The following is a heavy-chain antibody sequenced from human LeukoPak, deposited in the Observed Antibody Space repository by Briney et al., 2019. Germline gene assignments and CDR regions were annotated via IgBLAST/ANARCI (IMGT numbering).Heavy chain of an antibody. Sequence: PSETLSLTCTVSGGSIRSYYWSWLRQPPGKGLEWIGYIYSSGSTNYNPSLRSRVTISVDTSKNQFSLKLRSVTAADTAVYYCARALNFDYWGQGTLVTVSS. CDR3: ARALNFDY. CDR2: IYSSGST. J-gene: IGHJ4*02. V-gene: IGHV4-59*01. CDR1: GGSIRSYY.